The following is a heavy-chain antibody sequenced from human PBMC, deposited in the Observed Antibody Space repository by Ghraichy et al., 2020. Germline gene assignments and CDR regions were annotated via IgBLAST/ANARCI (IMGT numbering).Heavy chain of an antibody. CDR3: ARRSYGDSPYYFDY. V-gene: IGHV3-74*01. CDR1: GFTFSSYW. CDR2: LNSDGSST. D-gene: IGHD4-17*01. J-gene: IGHJ4*02. Sequence: GESLRLSCAASGFTFSSYWMHWVRQAPGKGLVWVSRLNSDGSSTAYADSVKGRFTISRDNAKTTLYLQMNSLRAEDTAVYYCARRSYGDSPYYFDYWGQGTLVTVSS.